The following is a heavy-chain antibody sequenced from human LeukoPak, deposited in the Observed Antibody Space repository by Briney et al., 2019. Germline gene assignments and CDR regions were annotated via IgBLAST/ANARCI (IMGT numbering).Heavy chain of an antibody. CDR2: ISSSSSYI. J-gene: IGHJ4*02. CDR1: GFTFSSYS. D-gene: IGHD3-10*01. CDR3: ARVRITMVRGVTNFDY. Sequence: PGGSLRLSCAASGFTFSSYSMNWVRQAPGKGLEWVSSISSSSSYIYYADSVKGRFTISRDNAKNSLYLQMNSLRAEDTAVYYCARVRITMVRGVTNFDYWGQGTLVTVSS. V-gene: IGHV3-21*01.